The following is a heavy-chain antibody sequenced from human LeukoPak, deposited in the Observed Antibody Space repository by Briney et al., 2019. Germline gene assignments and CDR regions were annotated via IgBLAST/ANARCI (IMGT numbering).Heavy chain of an antibody. CDR1: GFTFSSYS. Sequence: GGSLRLSCAASGFTFSSYSMNWVRQAPGKGLEWVSSISSSSSYIYYADSVKGRFTISRDNAKNSLYLQMNSLRAEDTAVYYCARDFHDFWSGYYDYWGQGTLVTVSS. CDR2: ISSSSSYI. V-gene: IGHV3-21*01. CDR3: ARDFHDFWSGYYDY. D-gene: IGHD3-3*01. J-gene: IGHJ4*02.